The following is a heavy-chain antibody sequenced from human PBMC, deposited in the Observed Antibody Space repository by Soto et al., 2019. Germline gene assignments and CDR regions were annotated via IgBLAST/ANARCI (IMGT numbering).Heavy chain of an antibody. V-gene: IGHV3-23*01. CDR1: GFTFSTYS. Sequence: EVQLLESGGGSTQPGGSLRLSCAVSGFTFSTYSMNWVRQAPGKGLEWVSTISGSGGTTYYADSVKGRFTISRDNSRKTLYLQMNGLTVEDTAVYFCAKETGGTFDITVGSYFHYWGQGTLVTVS. CDR3: AKETGGTFDITVGSYFHY. J-gene: IGHJ4*02. CDR2: ISGSGGTT. D-gene: IGHD6-19*01.